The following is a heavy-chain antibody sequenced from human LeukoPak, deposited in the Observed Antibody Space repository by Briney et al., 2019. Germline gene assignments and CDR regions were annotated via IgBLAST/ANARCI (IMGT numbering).Heavy chain of an antibody. CDR1: GGSISSYY. CDR3: AANGYSYGYYFDY. J-gene: IGHJ4*02. Sequence: SETLSLTCTVSGGSISSYYWSWIRQPPGEGLEWIGYIYYSGSTNYNPSLKSRVTISVDTSKNQFSLKLSSVTAADTAVYYCAANGYSYGYYFDYWGQGTLVTVSS. D-gene: IGHD5-18*01. CDR2: IYYSGST. V-gene: IGHV4-59*01.